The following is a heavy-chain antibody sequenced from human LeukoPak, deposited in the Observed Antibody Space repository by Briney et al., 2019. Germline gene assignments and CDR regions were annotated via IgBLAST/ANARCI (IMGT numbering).Heavy chain of an antibody. Sequence: GGSLRLSCAASGFTFSDYYMSWIRQAPGKGLEWVSYISSSGSTMYYADSVKGRFTISRDNAKNSLYLQMNSLRAEDTAVYYRARGSPDFWSPYNWFDPWGQGTLVTVSS. V-gene: IGHV3-11*04. CDR2: ISSSGSTM. J-gene: IGHJ5*02. D-gene: IGHD3-3*01. CDR3: ARGSPDFWSPYNWFDP. CDR1: GFTFSDYY.